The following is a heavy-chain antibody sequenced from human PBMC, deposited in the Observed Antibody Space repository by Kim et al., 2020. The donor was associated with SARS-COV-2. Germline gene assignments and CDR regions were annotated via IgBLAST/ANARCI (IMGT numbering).Heavy chain of an antibody. CDR3: ARRSVLDWFDP. CDR2: IYYSGST. Sequence: ETLSLTCTVSGGSINSYYWSWIRQPPGKGLEWIGYIYYSGSTNYNPSLKSRVTISVHTSKKQFSLKLSSVTAADTAVYYCARRSVLDWFDPWGQGTLVTVSS. D-gene: IGHD3-3*01. V-gene: IGHV4-59*08. J-gene: IGHJ5*02. CDR1: GGSINSYY.